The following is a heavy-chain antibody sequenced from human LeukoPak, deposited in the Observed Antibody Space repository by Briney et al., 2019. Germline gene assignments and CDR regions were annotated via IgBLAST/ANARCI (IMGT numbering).Heavy chain of an antibody. Sequence: PGRSLRLSCAASGLTFDDYAMHWVRQAPGKGLEWVSGISWNSGSIGYADSVKGRFTISRDNAKNSLYLQMNSLRAEGTALYYCAKDAGYGSGSYFDYWGQGTLVTVSS. CDR2: ISWNSGSI. V-gene: IGHV3-9*01. J-gene: IGHJ4*02. CDR3: AKDAGYGSGSYFDY. D-gene: IGHD3-10*01. CDR1: GLTFDDYA.